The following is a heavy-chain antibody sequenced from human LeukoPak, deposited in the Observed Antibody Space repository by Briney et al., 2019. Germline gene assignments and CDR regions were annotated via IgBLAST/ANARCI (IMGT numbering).Heavy chain of an antibody. Sequence: ASLKVSCKASGYTFTGYYMHWVRQAPGQGLEWMGWINPNSGGTNFAQKFQGRVTMTRDTSISTAYMELSRLRSDDTAVYYCARVDSSGFSYYWGQGTLVTVSS. V-gene: IGHV1-2*02. CDR1: GYTFTGYY. CDR3: ARVDSSGFSYY. CDR2: INPNSGGT. D-gene: IGHD3-22*01. J-gene: IGHJ4*02.